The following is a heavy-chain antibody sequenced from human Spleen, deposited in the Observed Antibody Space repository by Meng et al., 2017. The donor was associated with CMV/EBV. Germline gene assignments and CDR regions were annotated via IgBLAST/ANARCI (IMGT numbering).Heavy chain of an antibody. CDR1: GYTFTGYY. CDR3: VRLAGGVDY. J-gene: IGHJ4*02. Sequence: VSCTASGYTFTGYYIHWVRQAPGQGPEWLGRINCNSGDTNYAQKFQGRVTMTRDTSISTAYMELSSLRSDDTAVYYCVRLAGGVDYWGQGTLVTVSS. D-gene: IGHD3-10*01. V-gene: IGHV1-2*06. CDR2: INCNSGDT.